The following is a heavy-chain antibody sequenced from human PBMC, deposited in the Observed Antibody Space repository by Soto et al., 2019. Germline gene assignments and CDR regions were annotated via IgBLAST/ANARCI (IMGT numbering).Heavy chain of an antibody. Sequence: SETLSLTCAVSGDTIIGTHWWSWVRRPPGKGLEFIGETHHSRGTNYNPSLRSRVTMSLDKSKNQLSLILYSVTAADTGVYYCARYSAASGTYYFDYWGQGTLVTVSS. CDR2: THHSRGT. V-gene: IGHV4-4*02. D-gene: IGHD6-13*01. CDR3: ARYSAASGTYYFDY. CDR1: GDTIIGTHW. J-gene: IGHJ4*01.